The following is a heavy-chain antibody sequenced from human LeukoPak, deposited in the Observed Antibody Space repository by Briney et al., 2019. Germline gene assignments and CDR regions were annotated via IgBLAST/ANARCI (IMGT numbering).Heavy chain of an antibody. CDR1: GGSISSSSYY. J-gene: IGHJ4*02. D-gene: IGHD6-19*01. V-gene: IGHV4-39*07. CDR2: IYYSGST. Sequence: SETLSLTCTVSGGSISSSSYYWGWIRQPPGKGLEWIGSIYYSGSTYYNPSLKSRVTMSVDTSKNQFSLKLSSVTAADTAVYYCARPIAVAGHFDYWGQGTLVTVSS. CDR3: ARPIAVAGHFDY.